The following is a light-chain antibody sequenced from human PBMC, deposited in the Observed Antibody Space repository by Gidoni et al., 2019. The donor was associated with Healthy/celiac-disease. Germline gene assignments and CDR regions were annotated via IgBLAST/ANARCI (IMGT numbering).Light chain of an antibody. Sequence: SYELTQPPSVSVSPGQTASITCSGDKLGDKYACCYQQKPGQSPVLVIYQDSKRPSGIPERFSGSNSGNTATLTISGTQAMDEADYYCQAWDSSTADVFGTGTKVTVL. CDR3: QAWDSSTADV. J-gene: IGLJ1*01. CDR2: QDS. CDR1: KLGDKY. V-gene: IGLV3-1*01.